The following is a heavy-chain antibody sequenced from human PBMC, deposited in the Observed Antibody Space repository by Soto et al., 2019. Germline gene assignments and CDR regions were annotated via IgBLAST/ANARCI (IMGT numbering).Heavy chain of an antibody. D-gene: IGHD3-22*01. J-gene: IGHJ4*02. CDR1: GGSISSGDYY. Sequence: QVQLQESGPGLVKPSQTLSLTCTVSGGSISSGDYYWSWIRQPPGKGLEWIGYIYYSGSTYYNPSLKSRVTISVDTSKNQFSLKLSSVTAADTAVYYCANQSGGSGYYRGYFDYWGQGTLVTVSS. V-gene: IGHV4-30-4*01. CDR2: IYYSGST. CDR3: ANQSGGSGYYRGYFDY.